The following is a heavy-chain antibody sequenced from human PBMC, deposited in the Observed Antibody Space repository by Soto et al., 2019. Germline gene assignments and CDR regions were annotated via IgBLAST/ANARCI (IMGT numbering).Heavy chain of an antibody. CDR1: GGSISSGDYY. J-gene: IGHJ6*04. CDR2: IYYSGST. CDR3: ARDRVTTDGMDV. D-gene: IGHD4-17*01. V-gene: IGHV4-30-4*01. Sequence: SETLSLTCTVSGGSISSGDYYWSWIRQPPGKGLEWIGYIYYSGSTYYNPSLKSRVTISVDTSKNQFSLKLSSVTAADTAVYYCARDRVTTDGMDVWGKGTTVTVSS.